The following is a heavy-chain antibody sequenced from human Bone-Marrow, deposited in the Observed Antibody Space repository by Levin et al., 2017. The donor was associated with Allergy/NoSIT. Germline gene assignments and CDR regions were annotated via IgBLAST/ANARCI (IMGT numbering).Heavy chain of an antibody. J-gene: IGHJ4*02. V-gene: IGHV3-9*01. CDR3: AKGHYDFWSGYQADY. Sequence: GGSLRLSCAASGFTFDDYAMHWVRQAPGKGLEWVSGISWNSGSIGYADSVKGRFTISRDNAKNSLYLQMNSLRAEDTALYYCAKGHYDFWSGYQADYWGQGTLVSVSS. CDR2: ISWNSGSI. CDR1: GFTFDDYA. D-gene: IGHD3-3*01.